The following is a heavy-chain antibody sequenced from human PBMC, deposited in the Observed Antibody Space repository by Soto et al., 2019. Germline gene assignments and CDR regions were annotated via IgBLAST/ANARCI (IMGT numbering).Heavy chain of an antibody. CDR1: GGSLSSYY. Sequence: SETLSLTCVVSGGSLSSYYWGWIRQPPGKGLEWIGSIYYSGSTYYNPSLKSRVTISVDTSKNQFSLKLSSVTAADTAVYYCARRWGRTFDYWGQGTLVTVSS. J-gene: IGHJ4*02. D-gene: IGHD7-27*01. CDR2: IYYSGST. CDR3: ARRWGRTFDY. V-gene: IGHV4-39*01.